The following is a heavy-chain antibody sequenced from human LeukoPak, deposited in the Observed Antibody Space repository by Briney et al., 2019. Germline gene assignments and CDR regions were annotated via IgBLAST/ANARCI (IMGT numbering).Heavy chain of an antibody. CDR3: ARGSYSSSWTENWFDP. CDR2: MNPNSGNT. Sequence: ASVKVSCKASGYTFTSYGISWVRQAPGQGLEWMGWMNPNSGNTGYAQKFQGRVTITRNTSISTAYMELSSLRSEDTAVYYCARGSYSSSWTENWFDPWGQGTLVTVSS. J-gene: IGHJ5*02. CDR1: GYTFTSYG. V-gene: IGHV1-8*03. D-gene: IGHD6-13*01.